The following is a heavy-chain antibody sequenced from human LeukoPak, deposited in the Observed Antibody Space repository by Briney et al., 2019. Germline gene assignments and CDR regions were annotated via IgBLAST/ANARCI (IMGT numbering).Heavy chain of an antibody. CDR1: GGSISSYY. CDR2: IYYSGST. Sequence: SETLSLTCTVSGGSISSYYWSWIRQPPGKELEWIGYIYYSGSTNYNPSLKSRVTISVDTSKNQFSLKLSSVTAADTAVYYCARDGQRGYYYGMDVWGQGTTVTVSS. J-gene: IGHJ6*02. V-gene: IGHV4-59*01. CDR3: ARDGQRGYYYGMDV. D-gene: IGHD3-10*01.